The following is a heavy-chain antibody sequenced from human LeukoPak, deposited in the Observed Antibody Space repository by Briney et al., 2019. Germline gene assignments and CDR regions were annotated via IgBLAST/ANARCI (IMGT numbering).Heavy chain of an antibody. V-gene: IGHV1-2*06. CDR2: INPNNGGT. J-gene: IGHJ3*02. D-gene: IGHD3-22*01. Sequence: GGSVRVSCKASGYTFSGYYIHWVRQAPGKGLEWMGRINPNNGGTNYAHNFQASVPITSHISISTAYMQFIRLTSDDTAVYYCAGDDNSSAYRPFYIWGQVTMVTVPS. CDR3: AGDDNSSAYRPFYI. CDR1: GYTFSGYY.